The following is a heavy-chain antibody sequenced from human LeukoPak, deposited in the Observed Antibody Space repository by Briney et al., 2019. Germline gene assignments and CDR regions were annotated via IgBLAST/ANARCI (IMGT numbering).Heavy chain of an antibody. CDR2: ISVDSNYL. D-gene: IGHD2-15*01. Sequence: GGSLRLSCAASGFTFNTYSMNWVRQAPGKGLEWVSSISVDSNYLYYVDSLRRRFTVSRDNAKNSLYLQMDSLTAEDTAVYYCARDSTYSSGSRFYDRFDYWGQGTLVTVSS. CDR1: GFTFNTYS. V-gene: IGHV3-21*04. J-gene: IGHJ4*02. CDR3: ARDSTYSSGSRFYDRFDY.